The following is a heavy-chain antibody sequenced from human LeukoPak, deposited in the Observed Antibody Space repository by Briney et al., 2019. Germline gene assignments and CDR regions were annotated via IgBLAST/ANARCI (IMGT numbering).Heavy chain of an antibody. CDR3: ARGWLVSHFDY. CDR2: INAGNGNT. D-gene: IGHD6-19*01. CDR1: GYTFTSYA. Sequence: ASVKVSCKASGYTFTSYAMHWVRQAPGQRLEWMGWINAGNGNTKYSQKFQGRVTITRDTSASTAYMGLSSLRSEDTAVYYCARGWLVSHFDYWGQGTLVTVSS. J-gene: IGHJ4*02. V-gene: IGHV1-3*01.